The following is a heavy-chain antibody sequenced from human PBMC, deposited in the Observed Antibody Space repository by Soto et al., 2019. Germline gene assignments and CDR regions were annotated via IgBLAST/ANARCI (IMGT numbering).Heavy chain of an antibody. CDR1: GGTFSSYA. CDR3: ARGLAAAGFDY. J-gene: IGHJ4*02. D-gene: IGHD6-13*01. CDR2: IIPIFGTA. V-gene: IGHV1-69*13. Sequence: VASVKVSCKASGGTFSSYAISWVRQAPGQGLEWMGGIIPIFGTANYAQKFQGRVTITADESTSTAYMELSSLRSEDTAVYYCARGLAAAGFDYWGQGTLVTVSS.